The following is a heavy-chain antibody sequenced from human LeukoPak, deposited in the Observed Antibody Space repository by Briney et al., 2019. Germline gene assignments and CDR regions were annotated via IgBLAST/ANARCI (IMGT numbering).Heavy chain of an antibody. CDR3: ARDLTVTNRRPRRYFQH. CDR1: GYTSTSYD. V-gene: IGHV1-8*01. D-gene: IGHD4-17*01. J-gene: IGHJ1*01. Sequence: ASVKVSCKASGYTSTSYDINWVRQATGQGLEWMGWKNPNSGNTGYAQKFQGRVTMTRNTSISTAYMELSSLRSEDTAVYYCARDLTVTNRRPRRYFQHWGQGTLVTVSS. CDR2: KNPNSGNT.